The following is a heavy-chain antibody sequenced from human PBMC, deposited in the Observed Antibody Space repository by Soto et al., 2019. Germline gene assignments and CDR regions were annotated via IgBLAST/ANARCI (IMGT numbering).Heavy chain of an antibody. CDR3: AKDELGSSWYLGY. Sequence: GGSLRLSCAASGFTFSSYGMHWVRQAPGKGLEWVAVISYDGSNKYYADSVKGRFTISRDNSKNTLYLQMNSLRAEDTAVYYCAKDELGSSWYLGYWGQGTLVTVPS. CDR2: ISYDGSNK. V-gene: IGHV3-30*18. J-gene: IGHJ4*02. D-gene: IGHD6-13*01. CDR1: GFTFSSYG.